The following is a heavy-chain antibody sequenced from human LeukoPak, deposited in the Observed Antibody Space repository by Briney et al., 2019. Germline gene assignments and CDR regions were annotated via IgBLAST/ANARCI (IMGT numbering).Heavy chain of an antibody. V-gene: IGHV3-66*01. CDR1: GITLKSYS. CDR3: ATIDY. J-gene: IGHJ4*02. Sequence: GGSLRLSCAASGITLKSYSMTWVRQAAGKGLEWVSVIYSGGSTYYADSVKGRFTISRDNSKNTLYLQMNSLRAEDTAVYYCATIDYWGQGTLVTVSS. CDR2: IYSGGST.